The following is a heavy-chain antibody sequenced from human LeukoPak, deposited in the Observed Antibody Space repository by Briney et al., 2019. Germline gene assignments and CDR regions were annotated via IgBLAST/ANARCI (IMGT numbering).Heavy chain of an antibody. CDR2: INSDGSWT. CDR1: GNYL. CDR3: ARGWNTTPRSGFDI. Sequence: PGGSLRLSCAASGNYLMHWVRQAPGKGLVWVSHINSDGSWTSYADSVKGRFTISRDNVKNTLFLQMNSLGAEDTALYYCARGWNTTPRSGFDIWGLGTMVTVSS. J-gene: IGHJ3*02. D-gene: IGHD1/OR15-1a*01. V-gene: IGHV3-74*01.